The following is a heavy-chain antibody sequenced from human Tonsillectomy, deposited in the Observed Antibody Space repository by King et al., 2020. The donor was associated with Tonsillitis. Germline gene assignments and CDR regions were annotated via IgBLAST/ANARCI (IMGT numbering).Heavy chain of an antibody. Sequence: VQLVESGGGVDQPGRSLRLSCGASGFTFSSYDIHWVRQAPGKGLEWVAVISYDGSYKYYADSVQGRFTISRDNSKNTLYLQMNSLRAEDTAVYYCARDRDDYIFDYWGQGTLVTVSS. J-gene: IGHJ4*02. CDR3: ARDRDDYIFDY. CDR1: GFTFSSYD. V-gene: IGHV3-33*05. D-gene: IGHD4/OR15-4a*01. CDR2: ISYDGSYK.